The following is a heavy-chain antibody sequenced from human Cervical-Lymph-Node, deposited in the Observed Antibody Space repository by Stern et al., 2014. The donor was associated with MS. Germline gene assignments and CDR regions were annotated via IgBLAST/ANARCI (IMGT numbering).Heavy chain of an antibody. CDR1: GGSISSYY. CDR2: IYYSGSN. V-gene: IGHV4-59*01. D-gene: IGHD3-22*01. Sequence: QVQLQESGPGLVQPSETLSLTCTVSGGSISSYYWSCIRQPPGKGLEWIGHIYYSGSNNYNPSLKSRVTISVDTSKNQFSLKLSSVTAADTAVYYCARDARYDSSGYYYYYYGMDVWGQGTTVTVSS. J-gene: IGHJ6*02. CDR3: ARDARYDSSGYYYYYYGMDV.